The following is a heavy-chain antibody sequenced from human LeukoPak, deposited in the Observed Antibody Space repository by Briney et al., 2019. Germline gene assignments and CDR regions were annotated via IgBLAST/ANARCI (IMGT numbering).Heavy chain of an antibody. CDR2: IYTSGSA. CDR1: RGSLSSYY. CDR3: ARDRHSRGLFDI. J-gene: IGHJ3*02. V-gene: IGHV4-4*07. Sequence: SETLSLTCTVSRGSLSSYYWSWIRQPAGKGLEWIWRIYTSGSANYNPSLKSRVTMSVDTSKNQFSLKLSSVTAADTAVYYCARDRHSRGLFDIWGQGTMVTVSS. D-gene: IGHD2-15*01.